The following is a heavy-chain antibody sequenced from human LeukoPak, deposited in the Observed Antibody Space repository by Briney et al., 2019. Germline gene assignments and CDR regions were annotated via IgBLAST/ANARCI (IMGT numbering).Heavy chain of an antibody. D-gene: IGHD3-10*01. J-gene: IGHJ4*02. V-gene: IGHV4-38-2*01. CDR3: ARHNRSGSYYTCFDY. Sequence: SETLSLTCAVSGYSISSGYYWGWIRQPPGKGLEWIGSIYHSGSTYYNPSLKSRVTISVDTSKNQFFLKLSSVTAADTAVYYCARHNRSGSYYTCFDYWGQGTLVTVSS. CDR2: IYHSGST. CDR1: GYSISSGYY.